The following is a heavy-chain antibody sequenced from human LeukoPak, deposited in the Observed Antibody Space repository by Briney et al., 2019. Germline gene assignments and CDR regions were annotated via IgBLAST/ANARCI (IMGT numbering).Heavy chain of an antibody. J-gene: IGHJ5*02. CDR1: GGSISSSSYS. CDR3: ARQATPYGRLQGWFDP. D-gene: IGHD4-17*01. Sequence: SETLSLTCTVSGGSISSSSYSWGWIRQPPGKGLEWIGSIYYSGSTYYNPSLKSRVTISVDTSKNQFSLKLSSVTAADTAVYYCARQATPYGRLQGWFDPWGQGTLVTVSS. CDR2: IYYSGST. V-gene: IGHV4-39*01.